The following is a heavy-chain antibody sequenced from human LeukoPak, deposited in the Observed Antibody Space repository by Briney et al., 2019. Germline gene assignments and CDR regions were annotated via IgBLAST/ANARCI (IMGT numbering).Heavy chain of an antibody. CDR1: GFTFSGSA. CDR2: IRSKANSYAT. V-gene: IGHV3-73*01. J-gene: IGHJ6*02. Sequence: PGGSLKLSRAASGFTFSGSAMHWVRQASGKGLEWVGRIRSKANSYATAYAASVKGRFTISRDDSKNTAYLQMNSLKTEDTAVYYCTRRPYYYDSSGYPYGMDVWGQGTTVTVSS. D-gene: IGHD3-22*01. CDR3: TRRPYYYDSSGYPYGMDV.